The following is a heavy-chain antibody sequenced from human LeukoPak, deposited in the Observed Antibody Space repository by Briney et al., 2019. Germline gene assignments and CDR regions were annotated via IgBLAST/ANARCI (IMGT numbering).Heavy chain of an antibody. J-gene: IGHJ4*02. CDR1: GFTFKNYE. CDR2: ISSSSITI. D-gene: IGHD5/OR15-5a*01. CDR3: ARAVYSILSPFDY. V-gene: IGHV3-48*03. Sequence: PGGSLRLSCAASGFTFKNYEMHWVRQAPGKGLEWLSYISSSSITIYYADSMEGRFTISRDNAKSSLYLQMNSLRAEDTAVYYCARAVYSILSPFDYWGQGTMVTVSS.